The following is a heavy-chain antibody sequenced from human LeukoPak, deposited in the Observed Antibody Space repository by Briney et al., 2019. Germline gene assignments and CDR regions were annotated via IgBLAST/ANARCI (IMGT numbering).Heavy chain of an antibody. J-gene: IGHJ4*02. V-gene: IGHV1-69*04. D-gene: IGHD2-2*01. CDR1: GGTFSSYA. Sequence: ASVSVSCKSSGGTFSSYAISWVRQAPGQGLEWMGRIITIIGTATYVQKFQGRVTITADKSTSTAYMELSSLRSEDTAVYYCARDGGEYCSSTSCDPGYWGQGTLVT. CDR2: IITIIGTA. CDR3: ARDGGEYCSSTSCDPGY.